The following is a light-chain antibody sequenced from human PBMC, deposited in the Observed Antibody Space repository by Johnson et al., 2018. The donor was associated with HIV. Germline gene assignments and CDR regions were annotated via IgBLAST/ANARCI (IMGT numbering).Light chain of an antibody. J-gene: IGLJ1*01. CDR2: EKN. CDR1: SSNIGNNY. CDR3: GTWDSSLSAV. V-gene: IGLV1-51*02. Sequence: QSMLTQPPSVSAAPGQKVTISCSGSSSNIGNNYVSWYQQLPGTAPKLLIYEKNKRPSGIPDRFSASKSGTSATLDITGLQTGDEADYYCGTWDSSLSAVFGTGTKVPGL.